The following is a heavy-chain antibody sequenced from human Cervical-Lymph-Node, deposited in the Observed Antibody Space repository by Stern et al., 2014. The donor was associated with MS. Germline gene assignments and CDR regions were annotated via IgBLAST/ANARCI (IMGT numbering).Heavy chain of an antibody. CDR2: IYYSGST. CDR1: GGSISSSSYY. V-gene: IGHV4-39*01. D-gene: IGHD1-14*01. Sequence: QLQLQESGPGLVKPSETLSLTCTVSGGSISSSSYYWGWIRQPPGKGLEWIGSIYYSGSTYYNPSLKSRVTISVDTSKNQIYLNMSSVTAADTAVYYCATGITDSYYFDYWGQGTLVTVSS. CDR3: ATGITDSYYFDY. J-gene: IGHJ4*02.